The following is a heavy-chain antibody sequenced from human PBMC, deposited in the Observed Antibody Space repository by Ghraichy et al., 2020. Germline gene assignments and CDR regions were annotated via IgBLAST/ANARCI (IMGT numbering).Heavy chain of an antibody. J-gene: IGHJ3*02. CDR3: ATPAVSLKVWDAFDI. V-gene: IGHV4-39*02. D-gene: IGHD3-16*01. CDR2: VHNRGDA. Sequence: ESLNISCTVSGDSLSSSSYYWGWIRQPPGKGLEWIGTVHNRGDAYYQESLKSRVSISVDPSKNHFSLKLTSVTAADTAVYYCATPAVSLKVWDAFDIWGQGTMVTVSS. CDR1: GDSLSSSSYY.